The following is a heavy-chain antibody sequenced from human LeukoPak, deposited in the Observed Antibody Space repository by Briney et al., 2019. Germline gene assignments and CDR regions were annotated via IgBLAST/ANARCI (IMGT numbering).Heavy chain of an antibody. CDR2: IKQDGSER. Sequence: QPGGSLRLSCAASGFTFSSYAMSWVRQAPGKGLEWVANIKQDGSERYYVDSVKDRFTISRDNAKNSLYLQMNSLRAEDTGVYYCAGSGWQVYFDYWGQGTLVTVSS. D-gene: IGHD6-19*01. CDR1: GFTFSSYA. V-gene: IGHV3-7*01. J-gene: IGHJ4*02. CDR3: AGSGWQVYFDY.